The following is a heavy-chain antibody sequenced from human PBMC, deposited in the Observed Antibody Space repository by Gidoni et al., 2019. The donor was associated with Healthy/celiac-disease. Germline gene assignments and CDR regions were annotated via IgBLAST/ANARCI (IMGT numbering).Heavy chain of an antibody. CDR1: GFTFSRYA. J-gene: IGHJ4*02. Sequence: QVQLVESGGGVVQPGRSTRLSCAVFGFTFSRYAMHVVRQAPGKGLEWVAVISYDGSNKYYADSVKGRFTISRDNSKNTLYLQMNSLRAEDTAVYYCARGVTGWHFYYCGQGTLVTVSS. CDR2: ISYDGSNK. D-gene: IGHD2-15*01. V-gene: IGHV3-30*01. CDR3: ARGVTGWHFYY.